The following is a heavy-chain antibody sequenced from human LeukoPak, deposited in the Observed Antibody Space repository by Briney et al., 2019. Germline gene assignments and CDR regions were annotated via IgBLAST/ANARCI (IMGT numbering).Heavy chain of an antibody. Sequence: PSETLSLTCTVSGGSISSYYWSWIRQPPGKGLEWIGYIYYSGSTNYNPSLKSRVTISVDTSKNQFSLKLSSVTAADTAVYYCAREEWELPYFDYWGQGTLVTVSS. CDR2: IYYSGST. CDR1: GGSISSYY. D-gene: IGHD1-26*01. J-gene: IGHJ4*02. CDR3: AREEWELPYFDY. V-gene: IGHV4-59*01.